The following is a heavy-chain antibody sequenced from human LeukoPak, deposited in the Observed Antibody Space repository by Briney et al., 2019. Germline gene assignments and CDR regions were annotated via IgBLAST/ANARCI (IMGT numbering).Heavy chain of an antibody. J-gene: IGHJ5*02. D-gene: IGHD3-16*01. Sequence: SETLSLTCTVSGGSISSSDYLWAWVRQPPGKGLEWIGDFYYNGVTSYNPSLKSRVTVSVDTSKNQFSLNLASVTAADTALYYCVRRNYVSGRIDPWGQGTLVTVSS. V-gene: IGHV4-39*01. CDR1: GGSISSSDYL. CDR3: VRRNYVSGRIDP. CDR2: FYYNGVT.